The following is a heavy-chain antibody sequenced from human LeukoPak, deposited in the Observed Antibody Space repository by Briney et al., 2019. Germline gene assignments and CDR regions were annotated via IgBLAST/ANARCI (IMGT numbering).Heavy chain of an antibody. D-gene: IGHD1-26*01. Sequence: GRSLRLSCTASGFTFNEFGVHWVRQAPGQGLEWVALIWYDGSNKYYADSVKGRFTISRDNSKNTVFLQMNSLRVEDTAIYYCARDWPTGSYYSIDYWGQGIQATVSS. V-gene: IGHV3-33*01. CDR2: IWYDGSNK. J-gene: IGHJ4*02. CDR3: ARDWPTGSYYSIDY. CDR1: GFTFNEFG.